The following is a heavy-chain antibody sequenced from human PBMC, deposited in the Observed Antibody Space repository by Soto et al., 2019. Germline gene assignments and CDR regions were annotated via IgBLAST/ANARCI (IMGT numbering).Heavy chain of an antibody. V-gene: IGHV3-74*01. CDR3: ARDLGCSGGSCYSKRWYYYYYYGMDV. CDR2: INSDGSST. CDR1: GFTFSSYW. J-gene: IGHJ6*02. Sequence: EVQLVESGGGLVQPGGSLRLSCAASGFTFSSYWMHWVRQAPGKGLVWVSRINSDGSSTSYADSVKGRFTISRDNAKNTLYLQMNSLRAEDTAVYYCARDLGCSGGSCYSKRWYYYYYYGMDVWGQGTTVTVSS. D-gene: IGHD2-15*01.